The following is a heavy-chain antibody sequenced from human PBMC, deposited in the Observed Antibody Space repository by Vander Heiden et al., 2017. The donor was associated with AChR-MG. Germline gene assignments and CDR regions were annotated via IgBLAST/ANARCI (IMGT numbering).Heavy chain of an antibody. Sequence: QVQLVQSGAEVKKPGASVKVSCKASGYTCTGYNMHAVRQAAGQGLEWMGWINPNSGGTNDAQKIQGWVIITRDTSISTAYMELSRLRSDDTAAYYWARGGGSIAYYDVWSGSYYFDYWGQGTLVTVS. CDR1: GYTCTGYN. CDR3: ARGGGSIAYYDVWSGSYYFDY. J-gene: IGHJ4*02. D-gene: IGHD3-3*01. V-gene: IGHV1-2*04. CDR2: INPNSGGT.